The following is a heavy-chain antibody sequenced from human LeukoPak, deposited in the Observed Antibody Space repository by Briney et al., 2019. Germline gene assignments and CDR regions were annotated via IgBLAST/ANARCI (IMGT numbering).Heavy chain of an antibody. CDR1: GFTFSSYA. V-gene: IGHV3-30*04. CDR2: ISYDGSNK. CDR3: ASLGPDYYYYYYMDV. J-gene: IGHJ6*03. Sequence: GGSLRLSCAASGFTFSSYAMHWVRQAPGKGLEWVAVISYDGSNKYYADSVKGRFTISRDNSKNTLYLQMNSLRAEDTAVYYCASLGPDYYYYYYMDVWGKGTTVTVSS.